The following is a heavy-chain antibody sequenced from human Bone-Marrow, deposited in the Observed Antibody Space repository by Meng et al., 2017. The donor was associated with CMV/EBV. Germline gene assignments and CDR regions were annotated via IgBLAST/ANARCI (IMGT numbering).Heavy chain of an antibody. CDR2: IWYDGSNK. CDR1: GFTFSSYG. Sequence: GESLKISCAASGFTFSSYGMHWVRQAPGKGLEWVAVIWYDGSNKYYADSVKGRFTISRDNSKNTLYLQMNSLRAEDTAVYYCARVGYCSSTSCYVDYWGQRTLITVSS. CDR3: ARVGYCSSTSCYVDY. V-gene: IGHV3-33*01. J-gene: IGHJ4*02. D-gene: IGHD2-2*03.